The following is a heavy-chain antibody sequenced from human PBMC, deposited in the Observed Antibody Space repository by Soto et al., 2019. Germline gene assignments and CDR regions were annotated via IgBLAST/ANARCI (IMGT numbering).Heavy chain of an antibody. CDR1: GFTFSSYA. CDR3: AREKYEGDILTGNKCWFDP. CDR2: ISYDGSNK. D-gene: IGHD3-9*01. Sequence: GGSLRLSCAASGFTFSSYAMHWVRQAPGKGLEWVAVISYDGSNKYYADSVKGRFTISRDNSKNTLYLQMNSLRAEDTAVYYCAREKYEGDILTGNKCWFDPWGQGTLVTVSS. V-gene: IGHV3-30-3*01. J-gene: IGHJ5*02.